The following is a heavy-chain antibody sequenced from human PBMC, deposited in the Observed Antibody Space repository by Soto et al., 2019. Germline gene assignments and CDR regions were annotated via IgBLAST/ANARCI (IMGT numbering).Heavy chain of an antibody. D-gene: IGHD5-18*01. J-gene: IGHJ4*02. Sequence: QVQLVESGGGLVKPGGSLRLSCAASGFTFSDYYMSWIRQAPGKGLEWVSYISSSGSTIYYADSVKGRFTISRDNAKNALYQHMNSLRAEDTAVYYCERAPPYYSYGDYWGQGTLVTVSS. CDR2: ISSSGSTI. CDR1: GFTFSDYY. CDR3: ERAPPYYSYGDY. V-gene: IGHV3-11*01.